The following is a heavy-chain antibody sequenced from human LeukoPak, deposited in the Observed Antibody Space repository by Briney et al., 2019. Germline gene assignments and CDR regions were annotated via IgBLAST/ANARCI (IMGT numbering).Heavy chain of an antibody. D-gene: IGHD5-12*01. J-gene: IGHJ4*02. V-gene: IGHV3-43*02. Sequence: GGSLRLSCAASGFTFDDYAMHWVRQAPGKGLEWVSLISGDGGSTYYADSVKGRFTISRDNSKNSLYLQMNSLRTEDTALYYCSAQVASADWGQGTLVTVSS. CDR3: SAQVASAD. CDR2: ISGDGGST. CDR1: GFTFDDYA.